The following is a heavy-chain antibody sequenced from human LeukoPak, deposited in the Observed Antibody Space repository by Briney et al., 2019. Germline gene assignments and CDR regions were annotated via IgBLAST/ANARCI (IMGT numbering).Heavy chain of an antibody. D-gene: IGHD1-26*01. J-gene: IGHJ3*02. Sequence: PSETLSLTCAVYGGSFSGYYWSWIRQPAGKGLEWIGRIYTSGSTNYNPSLKSRVTMSVDTSKNQFSLKLSSVTAADTAVYYCARVGWELYDAFDIWGQGTMVTVSS. CDR3: ARVGWELYDAFDI. CDR2: IYTSGST. CDR1: GGSFSGYY. V-gene: IGHV4-59*10.